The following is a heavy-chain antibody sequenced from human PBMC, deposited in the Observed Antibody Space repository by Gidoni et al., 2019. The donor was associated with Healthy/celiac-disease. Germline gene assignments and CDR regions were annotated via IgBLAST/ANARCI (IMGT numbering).Heavy chain of an antibody. Sequence: QVQLQQWGAGLLKPSETLSLTCAVYGGSFSGYYWSWIRQPPGKGLEWNGEINHSGSTNYNPSLKRRVTISVDTSKNQFSLKLSSVTAADTAVYYCARGRDYYGSGSTMDVWGQGTTVTVSS. CDR1: GGSFSGYY. CDR3: ARGRDYYGSGSTMDV. CDR2: INHSGST. V-gene: IGHV4-34*01. J-gene: IGHJ6*02. D-gene: IGHD3-10*01.